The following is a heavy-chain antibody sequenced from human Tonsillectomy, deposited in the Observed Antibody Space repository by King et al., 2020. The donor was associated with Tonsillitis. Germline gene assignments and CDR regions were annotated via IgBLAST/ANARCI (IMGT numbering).Heavy chain of an antibody. D-gene: IGHD2-2*01. CDR2: VNHSGST. CDR1: GGSFSDYY. Sequence: VQLQQWGAGLLKPSETLSLTCAVYGGSFSDYYWSWIRQPPGKGLEWIGEVNHSGSTKYNPPLKSRLTLSVDTSMNQFSLKLTSVTAADTALYYCARGQCSSSTNCPYFDYWGQGNLVTVSS. J-gene: IGHJ4*02. V-gene: IGHV4-34*01. CDR3: ARGQCSSSTNCPYFDY.